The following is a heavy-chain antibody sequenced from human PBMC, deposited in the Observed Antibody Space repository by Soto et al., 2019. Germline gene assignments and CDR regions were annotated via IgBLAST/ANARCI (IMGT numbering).Heavy chain of an antibody. D-gene: IGHD1-1*01. CDR1: GFAFSSYW. Sequence: GGSLRLSCAASGFAFSSYWMHWVRQIPGKGPVWVSRIYNDGSRTGYADSVKGRFTISRDNAKNTLYLQMSSLTVEDTAVYYCARDLSGDTTPYFDLWGPGTLVTVSS. J-gene: IGHJ4*02. V-gene: IGHV3-74*01. CDR2: IYNDGSRT. CDR3: ARDLSGDTTPYFDL.